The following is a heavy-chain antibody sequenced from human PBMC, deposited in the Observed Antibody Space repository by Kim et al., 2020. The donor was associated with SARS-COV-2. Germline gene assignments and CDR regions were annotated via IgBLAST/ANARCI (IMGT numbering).Heavy chain of an antibody. J-gene: IGHJ5*02. V-gene: IGHV4-31*03. CDR2: IYYSGST. D-gene: IGHD3-22*01. CDR1: GGSISSGGYY. CDR3: AREGGGYYDSSGGWFDP. Sequence: SETLSLTCTVSGGSISSGGYYWSWIRQHPGKGLEWIGYIYYSGSTYYNPSLKSRVTISVDTSKNQFSLKLSSVTAADTAVYYCAREGGGYYDSSGGWFDPWGQGTLVTVSS.